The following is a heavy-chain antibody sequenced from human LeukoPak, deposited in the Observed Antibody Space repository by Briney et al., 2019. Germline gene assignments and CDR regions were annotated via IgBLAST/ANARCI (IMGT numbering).Heavy chain of an antibody. Sequence: SETLSLTCTVSGGSISSGSYYWSWIRQPAWKGLEWIGRIYTSGSTNYNPSLKSRATISVDTSKNQFSLKLSSVTAADTAVYYCARVASSSNYYYYYMDVWGKGTTVTVSS. J-gene: IGHJ6*03. V-gene: IGHV4-61*02. CDR2: IYTSGST. CDR1: GGSISSGSYY. D-gene: IGHD6-6*01. CDR3: ARVASSSNYYYYYMDV.